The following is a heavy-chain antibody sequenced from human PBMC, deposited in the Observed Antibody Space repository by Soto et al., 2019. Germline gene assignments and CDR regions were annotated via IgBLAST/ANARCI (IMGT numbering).Heavy chain of an antibody. D-gene: IGHD5-18*01. Sequence: EVQLLESGGGLVQPGGSLRLSCAASGFTFSSYAMSWVRQSPGKGLEWVSAISGSGGSTYYADSVKGRFTISRDNSKNTLYLQMNSLRAEDTAVYYCAKDIYSYGPPTGPIDYWGQGTLVTVSS. J-gene: IGHJ4*02. V-gene: IGHV3-23*01. CDR1: GFTFSSYA. CDR3: AKDIYSYGPPTGPIDY. CDR2: ISGSGGST.